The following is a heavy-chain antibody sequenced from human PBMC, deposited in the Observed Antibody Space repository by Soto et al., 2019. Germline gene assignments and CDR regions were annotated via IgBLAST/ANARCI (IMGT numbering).Heavy chain of an antibody. CDR2: ISSSSSYI. CDR1: GFTFSSYS. D-gene: IGHD4-17*01. V-gene: IGHV3-21*01. Sequence: EVQLVESGGGLVKPGGSLRLSCAASGFTFSSYSMNWVRQAPGKGLEWVSSISSSSSYIYYADSVKGRFTSSRDNAKNSLYLQMNSLRAEDTAVYYCARAHDYGDYLYYFDYWGQGTLVTVSS. CDR3: ARAHDYGDYLYYFDY. J-gene: IGHJ4*02.